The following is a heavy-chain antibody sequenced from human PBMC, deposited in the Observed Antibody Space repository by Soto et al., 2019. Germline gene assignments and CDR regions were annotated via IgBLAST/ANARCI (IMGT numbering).Heavy chain of an antibody. J-gene: IGHJ4*02. CDR1: GYTFGNYD. V-gene: IGHV1-8*01. Sequence: GASVKVSCKASGYTFGNYDINWVRQATGQGLEWMGWMNPKSGNRGYAQKFQGRVTMTRDTALTTAYLELSSLTSDDTAVYYCARVKSGGHSTDWGQGTQVTVSS. D-gene: IGHD5-12*01. CDR3: ARVKSGGHSTD. CDR2: MNPKSGNR.